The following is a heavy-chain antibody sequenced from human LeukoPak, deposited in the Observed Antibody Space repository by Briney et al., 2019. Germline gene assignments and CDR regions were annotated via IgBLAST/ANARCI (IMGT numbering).Heavy chain of an antibody. CDR2: ILTSETT. Sequence: SETLSLTCTVSGGSISSYHWSWVRQPPGKGLEWIGYILTSETTNYNPSLKSRLTISVDTSKNQFTLRLSSVTAADTAVYYCARLWVSGSYLYYFDYWGQGTLVTVSS. J-gene: IGHJ4*02. CDR3: ARLWVSGSYLYYFDY. V-gene: IGHV4-4*09. D-gene: IGHD1-26*01. CDR1: GGSISSYH.